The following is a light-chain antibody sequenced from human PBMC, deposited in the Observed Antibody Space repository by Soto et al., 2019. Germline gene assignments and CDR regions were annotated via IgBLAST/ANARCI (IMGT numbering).Light chain of an antibody. Sequence: NGFTTSTGTLSLSPGERATPSCRASQSVSNNYLAWYQQKPGQAPRLLIYGASNRATGIPDRFSGSGSGTDFTLTISRLEPEDFAVYYCQQYGSSGTFGQGTKVDIK. J-gene: IGKJ1*01. CDR2: GAS. CDR1: QSVSNNY. CDR3: QQYGSSGT. V-gene: IGKV3-20*01.